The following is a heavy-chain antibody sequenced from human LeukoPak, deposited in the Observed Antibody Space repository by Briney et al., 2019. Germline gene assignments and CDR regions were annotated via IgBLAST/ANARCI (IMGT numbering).Heavy chain of an antibody. D-gene: IGHD6-19*01. CDR1: GGSVTTYY. V-gene: IGHV4-59*05. Sequence: PSETLSLTCTVSGGSVTTYYWSWIRQPPGKGLEWIGSIYYSGSTYYNPSLKSRVTISVDTSKNQFSLKLSSVTAADTAVYYCARPAVAGFDYWGQGTLVTVSS. J-gene: IGHJ4*02. CDR3: ARPAVAGFDY. CDR2: IYYSGST.